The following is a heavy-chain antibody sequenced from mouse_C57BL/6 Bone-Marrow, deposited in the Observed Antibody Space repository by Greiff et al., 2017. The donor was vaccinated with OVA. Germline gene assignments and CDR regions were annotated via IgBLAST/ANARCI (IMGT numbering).Heavy chain of an antibody. CDR1: GFTFSSYG. J-gene: IGHJ3*01. D-gene: IGHD1-1*01. CDR2: ISSGGSYT. V-gene: IGHV5-6*01. CDR3: ARRFYGSSSSWCAY. Sequence: EVQLVESGGDLVKPGGSLKLSCAASGFTFSSYGMSWVRQTPDKRLEWVATISSGGSYTYYPDSVKGRFIISRDNAKNTLYLQMSSLKSEDTAMYYCARRFYGSSSSWCAYWGQGTLVTVSA.